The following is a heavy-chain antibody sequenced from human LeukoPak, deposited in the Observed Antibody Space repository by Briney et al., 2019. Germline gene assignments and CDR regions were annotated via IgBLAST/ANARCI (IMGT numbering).Heavy chain of an antibody. D-gene: IGHD6-19*01. V-gene: IGHV3-23*01. CDR3: ARPRVPVAGTRLFDP. CDR1: WFTFSDYF. CDR2: ICSSCAGT. J-gene: IGHJ5*02. Sequence: PGGPLRLSCAASWFTFSDYFGRWIRQAAGEGLGLVSAICSSCAGTHYADSVKGRFTISSDNFKNTVHLQMNSLRADDTVVYYCARPRVPVAGTRLFDPWGQGALVTVSS.